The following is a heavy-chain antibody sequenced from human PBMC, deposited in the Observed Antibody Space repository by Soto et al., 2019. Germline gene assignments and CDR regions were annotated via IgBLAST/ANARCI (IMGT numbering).Heavy chain of an antibody. J-gene: IGHJ5*02. V-gene: IGHV1-24*01. CDR2: FDPEDGET. Sequence: ASVKVSFKVSGYTLTELSMHWVRQAPGKGLELMGGFDPEDGETIYAQKFQGRVTMNEDTSTDKAYMELSSLRSEDTAVYYCETDGYDSSGSNWFDPWGQGTLVTVSS. CDR3: ETDGYDSSGSNWFDP. CDR1: GYTLTELS. D-gene: IGHD3-22*01.